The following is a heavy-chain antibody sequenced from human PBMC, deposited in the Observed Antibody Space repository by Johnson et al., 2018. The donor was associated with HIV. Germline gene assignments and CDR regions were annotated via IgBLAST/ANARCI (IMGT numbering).Heavy chain of an antibody. D-gene: IGHD6-13*01. CDR2: IWYDGSNK. V-gene: IGHV3-33*01. CDR1: GFTFSSYG. CDR3: ARVGGSSWSDAFDI. Sequence: VQLVESGGGVVQPGRSLRLSCAASGFTFSSYGMHWVRQAPGKGLEWVAVIWYDGSNKYYADSVKGRFTISRDNSKNSLYLQMNSLRAEDTAVYYCARVGGSSWSDAFDIWGQGTMVTVSS. J-gene: IGHJ3*02.